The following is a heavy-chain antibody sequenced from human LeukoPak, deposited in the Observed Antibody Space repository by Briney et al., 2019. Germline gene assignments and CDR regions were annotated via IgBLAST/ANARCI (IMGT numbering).Heavy chain of an antibody. J-gene: IGHJ4*02. V-gene: IGHV3-64D*06. CDR1: GFTFSSYA. D-gene: IGHD1-26*01. Sequence: GGSLRLSCSASGFTFSSYAMHWVRQAPGKGLEYVSAISSNGGSTYYADSVKGRFTISRDNSKNTLYLQMSSLRAEDTAVYYCARDRGYSGSYYYYFDYWGQGTLVTVSS. CDR2: ISSNGGST. CDR3: ARDRGYSGSYYYYFDY.